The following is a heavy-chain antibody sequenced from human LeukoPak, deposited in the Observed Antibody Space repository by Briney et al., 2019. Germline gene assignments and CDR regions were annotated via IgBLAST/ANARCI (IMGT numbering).Heavy chain of an antibody. V-gene: IGHV7-4-1*02. CDR1: GYTFTSYA. CDR3: ARAGCCSAAGCRLWAY. Sequence: ASVKVSCEASGYTFTSYAMNWVRQAPGQGLEWMGWINTNTGNPTYAQGFTGRFVFSLDTSVSTACLQISSLKPEDTAVYYCARAGCCSAAGCRLWAYWGQGTLVTVSS. CDR2: INTNTGNP. J-gene: IGHJ4*02. D-gene: IGHD2-15*01.